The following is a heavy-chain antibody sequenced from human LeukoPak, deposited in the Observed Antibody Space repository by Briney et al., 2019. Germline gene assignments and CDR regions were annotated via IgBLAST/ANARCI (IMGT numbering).Heavy chain of an antibody. CDR2: IDSSGSTI. CDR3: SSDDSRGYSRSFDY. D-gene: IGHD3-22*01. J-gene: IGHJ4*02. Sequence: GGSLRLSCAASGFSFSIYKMNWVRQAPGKGLEWVSYIDSSGSTIYYADSVRGRFTISRDNAKNSLFLQMNSLRAEDTAVYYCSSDDSRGYSRSFDYWGQGTLVTVSS. CDR1: GFSFSIYK. V-gene: IGHV3-48*03.